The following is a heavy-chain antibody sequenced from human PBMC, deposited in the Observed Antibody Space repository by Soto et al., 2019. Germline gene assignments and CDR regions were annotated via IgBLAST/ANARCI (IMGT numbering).Heavy chain of an antibody. D-gene: IGHD2-21*02. Sequence: QLQLQESGSGLLKPSQTLSLTCAVSGGSISSGDYSWTWIRQPPGKGLEWIGYSYQSGSAYYTLYLKRRVTISVDGSKSHFSLKLRSVQAADTAVYFGARYHCGDSGYSVEVWGQWSTITV. CDR2: SYQSGSA. CDR1: GGSISSGDYS. J-gene: IGHJ6*02. CDR3: ARYHCGDSGYSVEV. V-gene: IGHV4-30-2*01.